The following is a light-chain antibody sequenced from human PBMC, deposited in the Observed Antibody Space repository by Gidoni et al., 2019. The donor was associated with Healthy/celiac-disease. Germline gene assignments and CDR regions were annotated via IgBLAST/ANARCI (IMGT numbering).Light chain of an antibody. CDR3: NSRDSSGNHHWV. J-gene: IGLJ3*02. CDR2: GKN. Sequence: SSELPQAPAVSVALGQTVRITCQGDSLRSYYASWYQQKPGQAPVLVIYGKNNRPSGIPDRFAGSSSGNTASLTITGAQAEEEADYYCNSRDSSGNHHWVFGGGTKLTVL. V-gene: IGLV3-19*01. CDR1: SLRSYY.